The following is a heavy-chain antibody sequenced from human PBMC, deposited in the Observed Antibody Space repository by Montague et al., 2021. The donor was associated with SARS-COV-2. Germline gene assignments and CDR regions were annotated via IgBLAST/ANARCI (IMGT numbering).Heavy chain of an antibody. J-gene: IGHJ3*02. D-gene: IGHD3-10*01. CDR1: GFTFSSYA. Sequence: SLRLSCAASGFTFSSYAMHWVRQALGKGLEWVAVISYDGSNKYYADSVKGRFTISRDNSKNTLYLQMNSLRAEDTAVYYCARAAQKQYVLLWFGELLHDAFDIWGQGTMVTVSS. CDR2: ISYDGSNK. V-gene: IGHV3-30-3*01. CDR3: ARAAQKQYVLLWFGELLHDAFDI.